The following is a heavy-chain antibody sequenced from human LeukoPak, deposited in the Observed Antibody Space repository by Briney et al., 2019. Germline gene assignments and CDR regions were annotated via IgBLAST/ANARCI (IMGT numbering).Heavy chain of an antibody. D-gene: IGHD2-21*02. Sequence: SQTLSLTCTVSGGSISSGDYYWSWIRPPPGKGLESIGYIHYTGRTNYNPSLKSRVTISVDTSKNQFSLKLSSVTAADTAVYYCASAYCGGDCTPYWYFDLWGRGTLVTVSS. CDR2: IHYTGRT. J-gene: IGHJ2*01. V-gene: IGHV4-30-4*08. CDR3: ASAYCGGDCTPYWYFDL. CDR1: GGSISSGDYY.